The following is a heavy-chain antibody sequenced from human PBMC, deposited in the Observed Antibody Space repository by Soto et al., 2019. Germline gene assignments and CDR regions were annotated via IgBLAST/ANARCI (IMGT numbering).Heavy chain of an antibody. V-gene: IGHV3-33*01. CDR3: VGMGNQNWGDY. D-gene: IGHD7-27*01. CDR2: IWYDGNNK. CDR1: GFTFSSYG. J-gene: IGHJ4*02. Sequence: QVQLVESGGGVVQPGRSLRLSCAASGFTFSSYGMHWVRQAPGKGLEWVSSIWYDGNNKYYADSVKGRFTISRDNSRNTLFLQMNSLRAEDTALYYCVGMGNQNWGDYWGQGTQVTVSS.